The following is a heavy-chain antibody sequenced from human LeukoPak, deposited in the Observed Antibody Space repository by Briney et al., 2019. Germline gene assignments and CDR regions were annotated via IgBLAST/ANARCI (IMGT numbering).Heavy chain of an antibody. CDR1: GGSISSYY. D-gene: IGHD3-3*01. J-gene: IGHJ3*02. CDR2: IYTSGST. V-gene: IGHV4-4*07. Sequence: SETLSLTCTVSGGSISSYYWSWIRQPAGKGLEWIGRIYTSGSTNYNPSLKSRVTMSVDTSKNQFSLKLSSVTAADTAVYYCARGRLRFLEWSDAFDIWGQGTMVTVSS. CDR3: ARGRLRFLEWSDAFDI.